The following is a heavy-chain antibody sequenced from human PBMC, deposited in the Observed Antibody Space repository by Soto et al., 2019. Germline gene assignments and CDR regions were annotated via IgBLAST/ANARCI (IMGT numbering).Heavy chain of an antibody. V-gene: IGHV4-34*01. CDR2: INHSGST. J-gene: IGHJ5*02. D-gene: IGHD3-10*01. Sequence: SETRSLTCAVYGGSFSGYYWSWIRQPPGKGLEWIGEINHSGSTNYNPSLKSRVTISVDTYKTPFSLKLSSVTAADTAVYYCASTPPGFSVSYYPVVRWFDPWGQVFLAT. CDR1: GGSFSGYY. CDR3: ASTPPGFSVSYYPVVRWFDP.